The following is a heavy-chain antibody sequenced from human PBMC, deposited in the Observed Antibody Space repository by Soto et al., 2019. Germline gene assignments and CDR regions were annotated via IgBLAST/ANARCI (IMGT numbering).Heavy chain of an antibody. CDR3: AHRLTLNTDWNYGRFDY. CDR1: GFSLTTYGVG. Sequence: QITLKESGPTLVKPTQTLTLTCTFSGFSLTTYGVGVGWIRQPPGKALQWLALIYWDDDKRYCPSLKSRLTIIKDTSKNQVVLTMTNMDPVDTATFFCAHRLTLNTDWNYGRFDYWGQGTLVTVSS. V-gene: IGHV2-5*02. D-gene: IGHD1-7*01. J-gene: IGHJ4*02. CDR2: IYWDDDK.